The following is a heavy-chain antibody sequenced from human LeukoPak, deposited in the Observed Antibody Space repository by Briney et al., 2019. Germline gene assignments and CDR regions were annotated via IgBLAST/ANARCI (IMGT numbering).Heavy chain of an antibody. CDR2: SLGHTNTM. CDR3: VSARWDSTASHFYYFDY. J-gene: IGHJ4*02. Sequence: GGSLRLSCAVSGFTFSDYSMCWIRQAPGKGLECVGHSLGHTNTMHYADSVKGQFTISRDNARNSLYFQLNSLRAEATAVDNCVSARWDSTASHFYYFDYWGQGALIIVSS. V-gene: IGHV3-11*01. CDR1: GFTFSDYS. D-gene: IGHD2/OR15-2a*01.